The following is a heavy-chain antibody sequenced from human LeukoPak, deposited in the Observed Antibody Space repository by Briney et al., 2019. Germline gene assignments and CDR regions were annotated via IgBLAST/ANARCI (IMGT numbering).Heavy chain of an antibody. V-gene: IGHV3-23*01. CDR1: GFTFSSYG. D-gene: IGHD3-3*01. Sequence: GGSLRLSCAASGFTFSSYGMSWVRQAPGKGLEWVSGISGNSGTTYYADSVKGRFTISRDNSKNTLYLQMNSLRVEDTAVYYCARIFGYYYYYLDVWGKGTPVTISS. CDR3: ARIFGYYYYYLDV. CDR2: ISGNSGTT. J-gene: IGHJ6*03.